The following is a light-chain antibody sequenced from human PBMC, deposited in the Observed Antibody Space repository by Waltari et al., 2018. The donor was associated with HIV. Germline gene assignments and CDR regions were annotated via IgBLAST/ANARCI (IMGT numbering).Light chain of an antibody. CDR1: SFNIGRNY. J-gene: IGLJ2*01. V-gene: IGLV1-47*01. Sequence: QSVVIQPPSASGTPGQRVTISCTGNSFNIGRNYVYWYQQFPGTASKFLIYRHNQRPSVVPDRFSASMSCTSASLAISGLRSEDEANYYCATWDDSLSAVVFGEGTKLTVL. CDR2: RHN. CDR3: ATWDDSLSAVV.